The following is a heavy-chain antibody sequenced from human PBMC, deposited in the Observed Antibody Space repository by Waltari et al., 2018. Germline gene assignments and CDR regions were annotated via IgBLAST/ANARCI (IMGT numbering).Heavy chain of an antibody. V-gene: IGHV4-4*07. D-gene: IGHD6-13*01. CDR2: IYTSENT. CDR1: GGSISNYF. CDR3: ARGVRRRYSSSYFDY. J-gene: IGHJ4*02. Sequence: QVQLQESGPGLVKPSETLSLTCTVPGGSISNYFWSWIRQPAGKGLEWIGRIYTSENTNYNPSLKSRVTMSVDTSKNQFSLKLSSVTAADTAVYYCARGVRRRYSSSYFDYWGQGTLVTVSS.